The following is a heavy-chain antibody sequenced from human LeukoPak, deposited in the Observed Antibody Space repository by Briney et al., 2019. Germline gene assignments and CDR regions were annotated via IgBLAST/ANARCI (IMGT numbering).Heavy chain of an antibody. V-gene: IGHV4-4*07. CDR1: GGSISSYY. J-gene: IGHJ4*02. CDR3: ASEAVAATGRGLDY. D-gene: IGHD6-19*01. Sequence: SETLSLTCTVSGGSISSYYWSWIRQPAGKGLEWIGRIYASGTTNYNPSLKSRVTMSVDTSNNQFSLKLNSVTAADTAVYYCASEAVAATGRGLDYWGQGTLVTVSS. CDR2: IYASGTT.